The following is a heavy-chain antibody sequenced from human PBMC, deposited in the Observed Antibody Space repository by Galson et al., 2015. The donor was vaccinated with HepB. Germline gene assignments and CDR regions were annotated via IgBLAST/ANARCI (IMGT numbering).Heavy chain of an antibody. CDR2: IGVGSGNT. D-gene: IGHD4-23*01. CDR3: AAVPRSGGNSLY. J-gene: IGHJ4*02. CDR1: GFTFTSSA. V-gene: IGHV1-58*02. Sequence: SVKFSCKASGFTFTSSAMQWVRQAPGQRLEWVGWIGVGSGNTNYAQKFQERFSITRDMSTSTAYMEMNSLRSEDTAVYYCAAVPRSGGNSLYWSQGTLFTVSS.